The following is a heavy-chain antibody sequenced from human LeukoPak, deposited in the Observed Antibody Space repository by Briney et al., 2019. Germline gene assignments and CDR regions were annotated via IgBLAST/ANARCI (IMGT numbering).Heavy chain of an antibody. CDR1: GYTFTSYG. V-gene: IGHV1-18*01. CDR2: ISAYNGNT. J-gene: IGHJ3*02. D-gene: IGHD6-19*01. CDR3: ARRQKQWHRNDAFDI. Sequence: ASVKVSCKASGYTFTSYGISWVRQAPGQGLEWMGWISAYNGNTNYAQKLQGRVTMTTDTSTSTAYMELRSLRSDDTAVYYCARRQKQWHRNDAFDIWGQGTMVTVSS.